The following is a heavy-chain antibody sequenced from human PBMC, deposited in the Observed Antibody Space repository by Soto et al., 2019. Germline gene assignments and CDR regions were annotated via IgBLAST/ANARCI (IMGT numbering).Heavy chain of an antibody. CDR3: AKSRLEQYFFDS. CDR1: GGSLTSGGYY. Sequence: PSETLSLTCTVSGGSLTSGGYYWSWIRQHPGKGLEWIGYIYHSGSTYYNPSLKSRVTISVDTSKNQFSLKLSSVTAADTAVYYCAKSRLEQYFFDSWGQGTLVTVLL. V-gene: IGHV4-31*03. J-gene: IGHJ4*02. CDR2: IYHSGST.